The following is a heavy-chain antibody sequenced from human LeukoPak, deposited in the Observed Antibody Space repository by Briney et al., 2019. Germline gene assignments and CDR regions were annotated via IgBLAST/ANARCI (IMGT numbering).Heavy chain of an antibody. J-gene: IGHJ3*02. Sequence: GGSLRLSCAASGFTFSSYAMSWVRQPPGKGLEWVSAISGSGGSTYYADSVKGRFTISRDNSKNTLYLQMNSLRAEDTAVYYCAKPSYRGIAVAGDDAFDIWGQGTMVTVSS. V-gene: IGHV3-23*01. CDR3: AKPSYRGIAVAGDDAFDI. CDR1: GFTFSSYA. D-gene: IGHD6-19*01. CDR2: ISGSGGST.